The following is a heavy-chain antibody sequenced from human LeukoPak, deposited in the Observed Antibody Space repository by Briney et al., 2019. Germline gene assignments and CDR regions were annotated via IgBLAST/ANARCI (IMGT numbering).Heavy chain of an antibody. CDR2: IYSGGST. V-gene: IGHV3-53*01. CDR1: GFTVSSNY. D-gene: IGHD3-22*01. J-gene: IGHJ3*02. CDR3: AGTDHYYDSSGETDGAFDI. Sequence: GGSLGLSCAASGFTVSSNYMSWVRQAPGKGLEWVSVIYSGGSTYYADSVKGRFTISRDNSKNTLYLQMNSLRAEDTAVYYCAGTDHYYDSSGETDGAFDIWGQGTMVTVSS.